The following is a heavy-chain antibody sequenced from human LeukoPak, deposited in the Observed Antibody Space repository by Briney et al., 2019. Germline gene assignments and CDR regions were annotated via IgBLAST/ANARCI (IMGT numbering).Heavy chain of an antibody. CDR3: ARESGITTAFDY. J-gene: IGHJ4*02. D-gene: IGHD3-10*01. V-gene: IGHV3-66*02. CDR2: IYSGGST. Sequence: GGSLRLSCAASGFTVSSNYMSWVRQAPGKGLEWVSVIYSGGSTYYADSVKSRFTISRDNSKNTLYLQMNSLRAEDTAVYYCARESGITTAFDYWGQGTLVTVSS. CDR1: GFTVSSNY.